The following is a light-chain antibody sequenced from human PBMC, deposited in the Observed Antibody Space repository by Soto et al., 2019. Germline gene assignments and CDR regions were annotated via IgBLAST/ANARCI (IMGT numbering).Light chain of an antibody. CDR2: GVS. J-gene: IGKJ1*01. CDR3: QQYGSLPRT. V-gene: IGKV3-20*01. CDR1: QSVTSTY. Sequence: EIVLTQSPGTLSLFPGERATLSCRASQSVTSTYLACYQQKPGQAPRLLIYGVSSRATGIPDRFSGSGSGTDFTLTISRLEPEDFAVYYCQQYGSLPRTFGQGTKVEIK.